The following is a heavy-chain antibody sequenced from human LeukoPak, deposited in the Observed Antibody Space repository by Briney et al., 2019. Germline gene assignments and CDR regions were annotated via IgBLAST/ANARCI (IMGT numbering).Heavy chain of an antibody. CDR2: IKHSGST. V-gene: IGHV4-34*01. J-gene: IGHJ6*02. CDR3: ARRANYNYYYYGMDV. CDR1: GGSFSGYY. D-gene: IGHD4/OR15-4a*01. Sequence: PSETLSLTCAVYGGSFSGYYWSWIRQPPEKGLEWIGEIKHSGSTYYNPSLKSRVTMSVDTSKNQFSLKLNSVTAADTAVYYCARRANYNYYYYGMDVWGQGTTVTVSS.